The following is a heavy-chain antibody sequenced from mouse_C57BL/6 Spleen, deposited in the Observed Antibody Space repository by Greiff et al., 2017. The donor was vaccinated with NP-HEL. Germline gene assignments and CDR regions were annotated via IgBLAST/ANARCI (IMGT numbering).Heavy chain of an antibody. CDR3: ARIYYYGWFAY. V-gene: IGHV2-9-1*01. CDR1: GFSLTSYA. J-gene: IGHJ3*01. D-gene: IGHD1-1*01. Sequence: VKLMESGPGLVAPSQSLSITCTVSGFSLTSYALSWVRQPPGMGLLWLGVIWTGGGTNYNSALKSRLSISKDNSKSQVFLKMNSLQTDETARYYCARIYYYGWFAYWGQGTLVTVSA. CDR2: IWTGGGT.